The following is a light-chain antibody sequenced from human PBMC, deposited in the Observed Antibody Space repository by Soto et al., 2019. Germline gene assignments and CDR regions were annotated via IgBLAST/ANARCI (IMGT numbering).Light chain of an antibody. Sequence: ELTQPPSVSVSPGQTARITCGGNNIGAYSVYWYQQKSGQAPVLVVYDDTNRPSGIPGRFSGSNSGNTATLTISSVEAGDEAAYYCQVWDSDSDPSYVFGGGTKVTVL. V-gene: IGLV3-21*02. CDR2: DDT. J-gene: IGLJ1*01. CDR1: NIGAYS. CDR3: QVWDSDSDPSYV.